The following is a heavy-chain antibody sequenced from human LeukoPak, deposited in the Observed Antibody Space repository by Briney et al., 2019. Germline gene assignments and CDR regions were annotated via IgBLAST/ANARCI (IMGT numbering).Heavy chain of an antibody. CDR2: IYYSGST. J-gene: IGHJ1*01. V-gene: IGHV4-30-4*01. CDR1: GGSISSGDYY. Sequence: SQTLSLTCTVSGGSISSGDYYWSWIRQPPGKGLEWIGYIYYSGSTYYNPSLKSRVTISVDTSKNQFSLKLSSVTAADTAVYYCARGGGSSWYDDVYFQHWGQGTLVTVSS. D-gene: IGHD6-13*01. CDR3: ARGGGSSWYDDVYFQH.